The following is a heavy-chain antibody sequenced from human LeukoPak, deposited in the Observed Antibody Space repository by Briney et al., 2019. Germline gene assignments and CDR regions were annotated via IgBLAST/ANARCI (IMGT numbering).Heavy chain of an antibody. CDR1: GITFSSYG. D-gene: IGHD2-15*01. V-gene: IGHV3-23*01. CDR2: ISSTGGTT. J-gene: IGHJ6*03. Sequence: GGSLRLSCAASGITFSSYGMSWVRQASGKGLEWDSSISSTGGTTYYADSVKGRFTISRDNSKNTLYLQMNSLRAEDTAIYYCAKNGDRGAYCTGGTCYPYFYYYMDVWGKGTTVTI. CDR3: AKNGDRGAYCTGGTCYPYFYYYMDV.